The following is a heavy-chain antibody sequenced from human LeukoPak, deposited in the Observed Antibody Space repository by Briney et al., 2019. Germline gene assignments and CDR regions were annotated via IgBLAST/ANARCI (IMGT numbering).Heavy chain of an antibody. CDR2: INHSGST. V-gene: IGHV4-34*01. Sequence: PSETLSLTCAVYGGSFSGYYWSWIRQPPGKGLEWIGEINHSGSTNYNPSLKSRVTISVDTSKNQFSLKLSSVTAADTAVYYCASGGGSFDYWGQGTLVTVSS. J-gene: IGHJ4*02. CDR3: ASGGGSFDY. CDR1: GGSFSGYY. D-gene: IGHD3-16*01.